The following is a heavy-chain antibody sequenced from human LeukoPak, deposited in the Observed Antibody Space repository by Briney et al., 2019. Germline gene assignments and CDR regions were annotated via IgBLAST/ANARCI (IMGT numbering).Heavy chain of an antibody. CDR2: IWYDGGNK. D-gene: IGHD2-15*01. J-gene: IGHJ6*02. Sequence: PGGSLRLSCAASGFTFSSYGMHWVRQAPGRGLGWVAMIWYDGGNKYDADSVKGRFTISRDNSKNTLYLQMNSLRAEDTAVYYCARDRMSRGQYGMDVWGQGTTVTVSS. CDR3: ARDRMSRGQYGMDV. CDR1: GFTFSSYG. V-gene: IGHV3-33*01.